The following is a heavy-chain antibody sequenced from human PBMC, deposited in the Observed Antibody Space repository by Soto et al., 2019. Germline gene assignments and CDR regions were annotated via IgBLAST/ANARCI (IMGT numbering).Heavy chain of an antibody. CDR2: ISYDGSNK. CDR3: AKDYNDYYDSSGYYCAFDI. J-gene: IGHJ3*02. Sequence: QVQLVESGGGVVQPGRSLRLSCAASGFTFSSYGMHWVRQAPGKGLEWVAVISYDGSNKYYADSVKGRFTISRDNSKNTLYLQMNSMRAEDTAVYYCAKDYNDYYDSSGYYCAFDIWGQGTMVTVSS. V-gene: IGHV3-30*18. D-gene: IGHD3-22*01. CDR1: GFTFSSYG.